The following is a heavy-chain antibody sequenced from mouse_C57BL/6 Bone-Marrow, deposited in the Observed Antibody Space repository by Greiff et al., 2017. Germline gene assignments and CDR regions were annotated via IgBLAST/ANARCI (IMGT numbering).Heavy chain of an antibody. J-gene: IGHJ4*01. CDR2: IYPGDGDT. CDR3: ARRGQLRPYYYAMDY. CDR1: GYAFSSSW. V-gene: IGHV1-82*01. D-gene: IGHD3-2*02. Sequence: QVQLKESGPELVKPGASVKISCKASGYAFSSSWMNWVKQRPGKGLEWIGRIYPGDGDTNYNGKFKGKATLTADKSSSTAYMQLSSLTSEDSAVYFCARRGQLRPYYYAMDYWGQGTSVTVSS.